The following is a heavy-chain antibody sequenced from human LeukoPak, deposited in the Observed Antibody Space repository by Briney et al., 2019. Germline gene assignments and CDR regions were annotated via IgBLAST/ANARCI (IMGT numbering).Heavy chain of an antibody. V-gene: IGHV4-34*01. CDR3: ATGRGSGSYSGIDY. J-gene: IGHJ4*02. Sequence: SETLSLTCAVYGGSFSGYYWSWIRQPPGKGLEWIGEINHSGSTNYNPSLKSRVTISVDTSKNQFSLKLSSVTAADTAVYYCATGRGSGSYSGIDYWGQGTLVTVSS. CDR1: GGSFSGYY. D-gene: IGHD1-26*01. CDR2: INHSGST.